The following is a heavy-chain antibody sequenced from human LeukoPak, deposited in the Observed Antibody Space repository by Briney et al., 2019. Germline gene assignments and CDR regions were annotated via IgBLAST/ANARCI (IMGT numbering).Heavy chain of an antibody. CDR2: VYYSGST. Sequence: SETLSLTCTVSGGSISNYHWSWIRQAPGKGLEWVGYVYYSGSTKYNPSVKSRLTISLDKSNNQFSLKLSSVTAADAADYCCARDSYASGNYWGQGTLVTVSS. CDR1: GGSISNYH. J-gene: IGHJ4*02. D-gene: IGHD3-10*01. V-gene: IGHV4-59*01. CDR3: ARDSYASGNY.